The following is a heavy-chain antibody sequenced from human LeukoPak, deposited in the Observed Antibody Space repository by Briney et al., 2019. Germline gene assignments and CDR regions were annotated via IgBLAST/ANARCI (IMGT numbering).Heavy chain of an antibody. Sequence: KPSETLSLTCTVSGGSISSYYWSWIRQAPGKGLEWVSSISSSTSYIYYADSVKGRFTISKDNAKNSLYLQMNSLRAEDTALYYCAKDAYDSSGYNIPFDYWGQGTLVTVSS. J-gene: IGHJ4*02. D-gene: IGHD3-22*01. CDR3: AKDAYDSSGYNIPFDY. V-gene: IGHV3-21*04. CDR1: GGSISSYY. CDR2: ISSSTSYI.